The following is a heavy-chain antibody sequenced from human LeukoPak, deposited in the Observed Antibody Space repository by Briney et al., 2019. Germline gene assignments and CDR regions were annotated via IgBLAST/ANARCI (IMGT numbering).Heavy chain of an antibody. CDR1: GASVSSGSNY. Sequence: PSETLSLTCSVPGASVSSGSNYWGWIRQPPGKTLEWIGSIYSSGSTYYNSSLQSRVIIIIDTPKNHFSLTLSSVTAADTAVYYCAREVHDYVWGSQHDALDIWGQGTMVTVSS. J-gene: IGHJ3*02. CDR3: AREVHDYVWGSQHDALDI. CDR2: IYSSGST. D-gene: IGHD3-16*01. V-gene: IGHV4-39*07.